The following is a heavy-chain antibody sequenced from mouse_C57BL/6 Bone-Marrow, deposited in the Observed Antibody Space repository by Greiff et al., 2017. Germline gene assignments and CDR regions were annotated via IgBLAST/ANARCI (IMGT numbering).Heavy chain of an antibody. V-gene: IGHV1-61*01. Sequence: VQLQQPGAELVRPGSSVKLSCKASGYTFTSYWMDWVKQRPGQGLEWIGNIYPSDSETHYNQKFKDKATLTVDKSSSTAYMQLSSLTSEDSAVYYCARSPYYYGSSGYFDVWGTGTTVTVSS. CDR1: GYTFTSYW. J-gene: IGHJ1*03. CDR3: ARSPYYYGSSGYFDV. D-gene: IGHD1-1*01. CDR2: IYPSDSET.